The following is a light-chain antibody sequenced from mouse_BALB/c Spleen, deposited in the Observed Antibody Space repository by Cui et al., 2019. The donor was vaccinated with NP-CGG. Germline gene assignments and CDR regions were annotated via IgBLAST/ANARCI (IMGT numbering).Light chain of an antibody. V-gene: IGLV1*01. Sequence: QAVVTQESAPTTLPGETVTLTCRSNTGAVTTDDYANWVQEKPDHLFTGLIGGTNNRAPGVPARFSGSLIGDKAALTITGAQTEDEAIYFCALWYSNHWVFGGGTKLTVL. CDR2: GTN. CDR3: ALWYSNHWV. J-gene: IGLJ1*01. CDR1: TGAVTTDDY.